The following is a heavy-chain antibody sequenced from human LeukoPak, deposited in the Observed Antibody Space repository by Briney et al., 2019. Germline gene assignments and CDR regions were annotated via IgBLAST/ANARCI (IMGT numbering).Heavy chain of an antibody. CDR1: GYTFTGYY. Sequence: ASVKVSCKASGYTFTGYYMHWVRQAPGQGLEWMGWINPNSGGTNYAQKFQGRVTMTRDTSISTAYMELSRLRSDDTAVYYCARDLYSSGWHAYYYYYMDVWGKGTTVTVSS. V-gene: IGHV1-2*02. CDR3: ARDLYSSGWHAYYYYYMDV. J-gene: IGHJ6*03. CDR2: INPNSGGT. D-gene: IGHD6-19*01.